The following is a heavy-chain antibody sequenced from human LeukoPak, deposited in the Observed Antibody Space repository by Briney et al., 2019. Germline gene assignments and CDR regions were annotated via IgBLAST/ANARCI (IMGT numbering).Heavy chain of an antibody. V-gene: IGHV3-30*18. CDR3: AKDVGPMEGWLVVYYYGMDV. D-gene: IGHD6-19*01. CDR2: ISYDGSNK. J-gene: IGHJ6*02. Sequence: PGGSLRLSCAASGFTFSSYGMHWVRQAPGKGLEWVAVISYDGSNKYYADSVKGRFTISRDNSKNTLYLQMNSLRAEDTAVYYCAKDVGPMEGWLVVYYYGMDVWGQGTTVTVSS. CDR1: GFTFSSYG.